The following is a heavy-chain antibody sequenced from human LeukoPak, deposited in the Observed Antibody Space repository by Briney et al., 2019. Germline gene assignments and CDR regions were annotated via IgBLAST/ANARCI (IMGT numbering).Heavy chain of an antibody. D-gene: IGHD6-13*01. V-gene: IGHV3-74*01. Sequence: PGGSLRLSCAASGFTFSSYWMHWVRQAPGKGLVWVSRINSDGSSTIYADSVKGRFTISRDNAKNTLYLQMNSLRAEDTAVYYCAKAGYTSSWPLDYWGQGTLVTVSS. CDR2: INSDGSST. J-gene: IGHJ4*02. CDR1: GFTFSSYW. CDR3: AKAGYTSSWPLDY.